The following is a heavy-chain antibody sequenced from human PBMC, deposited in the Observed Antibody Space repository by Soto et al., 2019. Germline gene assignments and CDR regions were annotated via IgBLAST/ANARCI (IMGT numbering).Heavy chain of an antibody. D-gene: IGHD3-22*01. J-gene: IGHJ3*02. CDR3: ARIGSGYYRTESAFDI. V-gene: IGHV4-31*03. CDR2: IYYSGST. Sequence: QVQLQESGPGLVKPSQTLSLTCTVSGGSISSGGYYWSWIRQHPGKGLEWIGYIYYSGSTYYNPSLKSRVTIAVDTSKNQFSLKLSSVNAADTAVYYCARIGSGYYRTESAFDIWGQGKMVTVSS. CDR1: GGSISSGGYY.